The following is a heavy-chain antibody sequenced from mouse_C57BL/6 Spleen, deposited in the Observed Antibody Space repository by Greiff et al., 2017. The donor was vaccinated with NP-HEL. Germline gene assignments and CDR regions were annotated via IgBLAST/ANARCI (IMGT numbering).Heavy chain of an antibody. CDR2: ISSGSSTI. V-gene: IGHV5-17*01. D-gene: IGHD1-1*01. Sequence: EVKLQESGGGLVKPGGSLKLSCAASGFTFSDYGMHWVRQAPEKGLEWVAYISSGSSTIYYADTVKGRFTISRDNAKNTLFLQMTSLRSEDTAMYYCARRGVYYYGSSYYYAMDYWGQGTSVTVSS. J-gene: IGHJ4*01. CDR3: ARRGVYYYGSSYYYAMDY. CDR1: GFTFSDYG.